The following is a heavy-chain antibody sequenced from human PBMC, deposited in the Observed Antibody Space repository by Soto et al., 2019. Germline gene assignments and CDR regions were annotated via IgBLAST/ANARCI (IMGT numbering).Heavy chain of an antibody. CDR2: IKQDGSEK. CDR3: NYDFWSGYPPYYYYYMDV. CDR1: GFTFSSYW. J-gene: IGHJ6*03. V-gene: IGHV3-7*01. D-gene: IGHD3-3*01. Sequence: GGSLRLSCAASGFTFSSYWMSWVRQAPGKGLEWVANIKQDGSEKYYVDSVKGRFTISRDNAKNSLYLQMNSLRAEDTAVYYCNYDFWSGYPPYYYYYMDVWGKGTTVTVSS.